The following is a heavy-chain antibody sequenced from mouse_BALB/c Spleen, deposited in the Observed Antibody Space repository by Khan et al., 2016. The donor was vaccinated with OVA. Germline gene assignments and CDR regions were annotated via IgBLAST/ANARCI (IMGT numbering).Heavy chain of an antibody. CDR1: GYTFINYW. V-gene: IGHV1-7*01. CDR3: ERRGLRWDFDY. D-gene: IGHD1-1*01. Sequence: VQLQQSGAELAKPGASVKMSCKASGYTFINYWILWVKQRPGQGLEWIGYINPSTGYTEYNQNFKDKATLTADKSSSTAYMQLSSLESEDSAVYYCERRGLRWDFDYWGQGTTLTVSS. CDR2: INPSTGYT. J-gene: IGHJ2*01.